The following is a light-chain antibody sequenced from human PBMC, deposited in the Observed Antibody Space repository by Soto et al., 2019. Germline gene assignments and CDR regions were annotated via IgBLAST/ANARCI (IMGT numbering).Light chain of an antibody. Sequence: EIVLTQSPATLSVSPGDRVTLSCRASQSVDINLAWYQQRPGQAPRLLVYGASTKATDMPGRFSGRGSGTEFTLTINNLQSEDFAVYYCQQYRNWPPTFGQGTKVDIK. CDR2: GAS. V-gene: IGKV3-15*01. CDR1: QSVDIN. CDR3: QQYRNWPPT. J-gene: IGKJ1*01.